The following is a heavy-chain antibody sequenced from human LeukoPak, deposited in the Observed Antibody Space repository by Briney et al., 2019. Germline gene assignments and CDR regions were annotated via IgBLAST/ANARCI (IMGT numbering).Heavy chain of an antibody. Sequence: GGSLRLSCAASGFTFDDYGMSWVRQAPGEGLEWVSGVNWNGISTTYADSVKGRFTISRDNAKNSLYLQMNSLRDEDTALYYCARSPEYCSGGSCYLEYWGQGTLVTVSS. D-gene: IGHD2-15*01. CDR1: GFTFDDYG. CDR2: VNWNGIST. J-gene: IGHJ4*02. CDR3: ARSPEYCSGGSCYLEY. V-gene: IGHV3-20*04.